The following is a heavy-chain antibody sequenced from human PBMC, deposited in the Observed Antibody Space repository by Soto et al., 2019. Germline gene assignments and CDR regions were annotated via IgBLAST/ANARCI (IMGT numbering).Heavy chain of an antibody. D-gene: IGHD1-7*01. CDR3: VRRVSGNYDY. CDR2: ISSNGGTT. J-gene: IGHJ4*02. CDR1: GFTFSSYD. V-gene: IGHV3-64*01. Sequence: EVQLGESGGGMVQPGGSLRLSCVASGFTFSSYDMHWVRQAPGKGLEYVSSISSNGGTTYYGNSVKGRFTISRDNPKNTLYLQMGSLRAEDMAVYYCVRRVSGNYDYWGQGTLVTVSS.